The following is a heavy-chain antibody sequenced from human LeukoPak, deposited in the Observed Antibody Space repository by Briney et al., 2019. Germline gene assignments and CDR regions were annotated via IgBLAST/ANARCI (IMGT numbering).Heavy chain of an antibody. CDR2: VSSDGTT. J-gene: IGHJ4*02. CDR1: GDSVSRYY. CDR3: DSLDLFSDACYHN. Sequence: SETLSLTCSVSGDSVSRYYWSWIRQPPGKGLEWIGYVSSDGTTNYTPSLRRRVIMSVDTAKNHIFLNLTSLTAADTAIYYCDSLDLFSDACYHNWGRGTLVTVSS. V-gene: IGHV4-59*04. D-gene: IGHD2-21*01.